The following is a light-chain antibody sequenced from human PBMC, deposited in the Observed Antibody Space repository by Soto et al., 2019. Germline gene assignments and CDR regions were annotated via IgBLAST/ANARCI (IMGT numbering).Light chain of an antibody. V-gene: IGKV3-20*01. CDR3: QQYGSSPQT. Sequence: EIVLTQSPGTLSLSPEERATLSCRASQSVSSSYLAWYRQKPGQAPRLLIYGASSRATGIPDRFSGSGSGTDFTLTISRLEPEDFAVYYCQQYGSSPQTFGQGTKVDIK. J-gene: IGKJ1*01. CDR1: QSVSSSY. CDR2: GAS.